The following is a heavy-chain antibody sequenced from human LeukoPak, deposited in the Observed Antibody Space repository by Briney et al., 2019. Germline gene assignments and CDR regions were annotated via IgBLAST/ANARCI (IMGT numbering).Heavy chain of an antibody. D-gene: IGHD4-17*01. J-gene: IGHJ4*02. CDR3: ARDYADYVGYFFFDY. Sequence: GGSLRLSCAASGFTFNNYAMNWVRQAPGKGLEWVSSISGGGETTYYADSAKGRLTISRDNSQNTLYLQMNSLRAEDTAVYYCARDYADYVGYFFFDYWGQGTLVTVSS. V-gene: IGHV3-23*01. CDR2: ISGGGETT. CDR1: GFTFNNYA.